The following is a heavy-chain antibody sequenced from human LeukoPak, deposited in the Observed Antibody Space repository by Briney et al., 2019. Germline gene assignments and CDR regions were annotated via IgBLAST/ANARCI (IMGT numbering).Heavy chain of an antibody. Sequence: PSETLSLTCAVYGGSFSGYYWSWIRQPPGKGLEWIGEINHSGSTNYNPSLKSRVTISVDTSKNQFSLKLSSVTAADTAVYYCARPAGYYDSSGYYDYWGQGTLVTVSS. V-gene: IGHV4-34*01. J-gene: IGHJ4*02. D-gene: IGHD3-22*01. CDR3: ARPAGYYDSSGYYDY. CDR2: INHSGST. CDR1: GGSFSGYY.